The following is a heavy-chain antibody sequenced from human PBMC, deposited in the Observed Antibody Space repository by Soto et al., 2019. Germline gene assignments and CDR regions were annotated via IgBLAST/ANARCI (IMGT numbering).Heavy chain of an antibody. V-gene: IGHV1-69*02. CDR1: GDTFNFYT. CDR3: ATSDGSACRAFDY. CDR2: FNPILSMS. J-gene: IGHJ4*02. Sequence: QVQLVQSGAEVKQPGSSVKVSCKASGDTFNFYTINWVRQAPGLGLEWMGRFNPILSMSNSARRFQGRVTLTADKSTSTAYMVLRGMRSEDTAVYYCATSDGSACRAFDYWRQGVRVTVSS. D-gene: IGHD3-10*01.